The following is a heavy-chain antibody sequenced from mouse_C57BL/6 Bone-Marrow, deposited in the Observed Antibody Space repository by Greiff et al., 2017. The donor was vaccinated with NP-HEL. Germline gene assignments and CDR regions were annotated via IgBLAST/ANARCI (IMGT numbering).Heavy chain of an antibody. J-gene: IGHJ2*01. V-gene: IGHV2-2*01. CDR1: GFSLTSYG. D-gene: IGHD1-1*01. CDR3: ARDFHYYGSYYFDY. Sequence: VKLMESGPGLVQPSQSLSITCTVSGFSLTSYGVHWVRQSPGTGLEWLGVIWSGGGTDYNAAFISRLSISKDNSKSQVFFKMNSLQADDTAIYYCARDFHYYGSYYFDYWGQGTTLTVSS. CDR2: IWSGGGT.